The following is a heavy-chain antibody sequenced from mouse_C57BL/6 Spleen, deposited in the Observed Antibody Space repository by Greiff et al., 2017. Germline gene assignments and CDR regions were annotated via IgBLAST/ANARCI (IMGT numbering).Heavy chain of an antibody. J-gene: IGHJ2*01. V-gene: IGHV6-6*01. CDR2: IRNKANNHAT. D-gene: IGHD2-4*01. Sequence: EVQLVESGGGLVQPGGSMKLSCAASGFTFSDAWMDWVRQSPEKGLEWVAEIRNKANNHATYYAESVKGRFTISRDDSKSSVYLQLNSLRAEDTGIYYCTRYDYDVFDYWGQGTTLTVSS. CDR1: GFTFSDAW. CDR3: TRYDYDVFDY.